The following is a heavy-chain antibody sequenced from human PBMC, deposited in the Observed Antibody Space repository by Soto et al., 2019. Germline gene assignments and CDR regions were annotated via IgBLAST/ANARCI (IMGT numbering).Heavy chain of an antibody. V-gene: IGHV2-5*02. CDR1: GFSLTTRGVG. CDR3: AHIPNYYQYDWFDP. Sequence: QITLKESGPTLVKPTQTLRLTCTFSGFSLTTRGVGAGWIRQPPGKALECLALIYWDDDKHYSPSLQSRLSITKDTSKNQVVLTMTNVDPVDTATYYCAHIPNYYQYDWFDPWGQGTLVSVSS. CDR2: IYWDDDK. J-gene: IGHJ5*02. D-gene: IGHD3-16*01.